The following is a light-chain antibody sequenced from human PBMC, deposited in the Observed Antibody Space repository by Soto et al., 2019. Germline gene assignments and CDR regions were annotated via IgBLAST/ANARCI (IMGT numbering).Light chain of an antibody. Sequence: QSVLTQPASVSGSPGQSITLSCTGTSSDVGSYNLVSWYQQHPGKAPKLMIYEVSKRPSGVSNRFSGSKSGNTASLTISGLQAEDEADYYCCSYAGSSTFVVFGGGT. CDR2: EVS. J-gene: IGLJ2*01. CDR1: SSDVGSYNL. CDR3: CSYAGSSTFVV. V-gene: IGLV2-23*02.